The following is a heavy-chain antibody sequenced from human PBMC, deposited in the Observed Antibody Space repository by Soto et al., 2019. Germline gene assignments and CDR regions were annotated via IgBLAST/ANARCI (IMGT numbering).Heavy chain of an antibody. CDR3: ARDHQDSRTWSFDS. CDR2: IYHGGTI. V-gene: IGHV4-4*02. Sequence: QVQRQESGPGLVQRSGTLSLTCAVSGASVNTSDWWNWVRQPPGKGLEWIGEIYHGGTIYYNPSLKSRVTISLDKSKNQVSLKLTSLTAADTGIYYCARDHQDSRTWSFDSWGQGVLVTVSS. D-gene: IGHD2-2*01. J-gene: IGHJ4*02. CDR1: GASVNTSDW.